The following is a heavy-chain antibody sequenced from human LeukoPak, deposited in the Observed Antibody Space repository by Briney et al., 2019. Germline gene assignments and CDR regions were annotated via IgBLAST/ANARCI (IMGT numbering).Heavy chain of an antibody. Sequence: GGSLRLSCGAIGFIFSSYAMSWVRQAPGQGLEWVSAISGSGGSTYYADSVKGRFTISRDNSKNTLYLQMNSLRAEDTAVYYCAKDRQLWFGELFDYWGQGTLVTVSS. CDR3: AKDRQLWFGELFDY. J-gene: IGHJ4*02. CDR2: ISGSGGST. D-gene: IGHD3-10*01. CDR1: GFIFSSYA. V-gene: IGHV3-23*01.